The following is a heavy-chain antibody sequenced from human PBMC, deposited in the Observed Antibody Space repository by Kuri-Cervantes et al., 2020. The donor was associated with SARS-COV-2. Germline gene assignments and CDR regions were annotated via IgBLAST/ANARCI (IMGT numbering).Heavy chain of an antibody. D-gene: IGHD6-19*01. CDR1: GGTFSNYG. CDR2: IIPSFGTT. CDR3: TREGHSSGWDAEYFHH. Sequence: SVKVSCRASGGTFSNYGTSWVRQAPGQGLEWMGGIIPSFGTTKYARKFQGRVTITADKSTSTAYMELSSLRYEDTAAYYCTREGHSSGWDAEYFHHWGQGTLVTVSS. J-gene: IGHJ1*01. V-gene: IGHV1-69*06.